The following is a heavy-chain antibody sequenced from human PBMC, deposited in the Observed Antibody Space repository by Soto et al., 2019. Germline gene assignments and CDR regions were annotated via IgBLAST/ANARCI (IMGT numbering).Heavy chain of an antibody. CDR1: GFTFSSYA. Sequence: EVQLLESGGGLVQPGGSLRLSCAASGFTFSSYAMNWVRQAPGKGLEWVSLIGESGTPTYYADSVKGRFTISRDNSGKTLFREMYSLRAEDTAVYYCARYIPGVRYYGMDVWGQGTTVTVSS. CDR2: IGESGTPT. CDR3: ARYIPGVRYYGMDV. D-gene: IGHD2-2*01. J-gene: IGHJ6*02. V-gene: IGHV3-23*01.